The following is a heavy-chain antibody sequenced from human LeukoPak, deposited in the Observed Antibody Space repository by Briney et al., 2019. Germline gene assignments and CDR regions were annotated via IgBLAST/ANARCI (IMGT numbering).Heavy chain of an antibody. Sequence: ASVKVCCKASGYTFSSYGLNWVRQAPGQGLEWMGWISAYNGNTNYAQKLQGRVTMTTDTSTSTAYMELRSLRSDDTAVYYCAREIAVAAIDYWGQGTLVTVSS. D-gene: IGHD6-19*01. J-gene: IGHJ4*02. CDR2: ISAYNGNT. CDR1: GYTFSSYG. CDR3: AREIAVAAIDY. V-gene: IGHV1-18*01.